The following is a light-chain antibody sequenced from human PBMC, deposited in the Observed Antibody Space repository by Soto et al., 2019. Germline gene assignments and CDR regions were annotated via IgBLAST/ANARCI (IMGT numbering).Light chain of an antibody. V-gene: IGLV1-40*01. Sequence: QSVLTQPPSVSGAPGQRVTISCTGSNSNIGAGYDVHWYQQLPGTAPKLLIYGNSNRPSGVPDRFSGSKSGTSASLTNTGLQAEDEADYYCQSYGDSLSGYVFGTGTKVTVL. J-gene: IGLJ1*01. CDR1: NSNIGAGYD. CDR2: GNS. CDR3: QSYGDSLSGYV.